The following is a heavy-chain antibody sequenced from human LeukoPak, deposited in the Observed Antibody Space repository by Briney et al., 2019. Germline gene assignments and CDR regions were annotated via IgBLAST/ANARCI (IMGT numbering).Heavy chain of an antibody. CDR2: IKPRDDST. D-gene: IGHD3-16*01. V-gene: IGHV1-46*01. Sequence: GASVKVSCKAFGFTFSSYHIHWVRQAPGQGREWMGIIKPRDDSTIYAQKFQGRLIMTWDTSTSTAYMELSSLRSDDTALYYCARDFVWAVDYWGQGSLVTVSS. CDR3: ARDFVWAVDY. CDR1: GFTFSSYH. J-gene: IGHJ4*02.